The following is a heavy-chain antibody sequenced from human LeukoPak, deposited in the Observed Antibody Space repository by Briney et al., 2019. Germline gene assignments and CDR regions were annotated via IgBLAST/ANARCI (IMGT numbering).Heavy chain of an antibody. Sequence: ASVKVSCQASGYTFPSYGISWVRQAPGQGREWMGWISAYNGNTNYAQKLQGRVTMTTDTSTSTAYMELRSLRSDDTAVYYCAREWGATRAFDIWGQGTMVTVSS. V-gene: IGHV1-18*01. CDR2: ISAYNGNT. D-gene: IGHD1-26*01. CDR1: GYTFPSYG. CDR3: AREWGATRAFDI. J-gene: IGHJ3*02.